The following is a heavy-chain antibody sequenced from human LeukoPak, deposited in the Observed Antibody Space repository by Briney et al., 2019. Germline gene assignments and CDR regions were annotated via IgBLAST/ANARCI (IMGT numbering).Heavy chain of an antibody. V-gene: IGHV3-7*04. CDR3: ARDRDYYNYFEY. CDR1: GFTLSRYW. Sequence: PGGSVRLSCAASGFTLSRYWMSWVRQAPGKGLEWVANIKHDGSEKYYVDSVKGRFTISRDNAKNSLYLQMNSLRGEDTAVYYCARDRDYYNYFEYWGQGTPVTVSS. D-gene: IGHD3-10*01. J-gene: IGHJ4*02. CDR2: IKHDGSEK.